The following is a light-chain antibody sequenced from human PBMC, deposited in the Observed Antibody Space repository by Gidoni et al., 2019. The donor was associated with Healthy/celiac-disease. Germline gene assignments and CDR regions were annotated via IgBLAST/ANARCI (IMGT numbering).Light chain of an antibody. CDR1: QSVSSN. CDR2: GAS. V-gene: IGKV3-15*01. J-gene: IGKJ3*01. Sequence: EIVMTQSPATLSVPPGERATLSCRARQSVSSNLAWYQQKHGQAPRLLIYGASTRATGIPARFSGSGSGTELPLTISSRQSEDFAVYYCRQYNNWPFTFGTGTKVDIK. CDR3: RQYNNWPFT.